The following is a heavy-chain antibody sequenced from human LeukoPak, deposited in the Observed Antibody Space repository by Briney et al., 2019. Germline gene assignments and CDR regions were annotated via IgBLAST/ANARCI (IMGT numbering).Heavy chain of an antibody. V-gene: IGHV4-34*01. Sequence: SETLSLTCAVYGGSFSAYYWSWIRQPPGKGLEWIAEINHSGTTNYKPSLKSRVTISIDTSKNQLSLKLSSVTAADTAVYYCASSRGYSSSLWYYYMDVWGKGTTVTVSS. D-gene: IGHD6-13*01. CDR1: GGSFSAYY. CDR3: ASSRGYSSSLWYYYMDV. J-gene: IGHJ6*03. CDR2: INHSGTT.